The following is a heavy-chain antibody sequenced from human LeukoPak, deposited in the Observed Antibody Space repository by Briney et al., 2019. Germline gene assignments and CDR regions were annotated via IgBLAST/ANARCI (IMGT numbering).Heavy chain of an antibody. V-gene: IGHV3-23*01. CDR2: ISGSGGST. CDR1: GFTFSIYA. D-gene: IGHD6-19*01. Sequence: GGSLRLSCAASGFTFSIYAMSWVRQAPGKGLEWVSAISGSGGSTYYADSVKGRFTISRDNSKNTLYLQMNSLRAEDTAVYYCAIKPPYSSGWGFDYWGQGTLVTVSS. CDR3: AIKPPYSSGWGFDY. J-gene: IGHJ4*02.